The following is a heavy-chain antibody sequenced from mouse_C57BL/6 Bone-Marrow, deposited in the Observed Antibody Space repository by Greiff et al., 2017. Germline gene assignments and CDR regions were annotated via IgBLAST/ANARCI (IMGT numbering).Heavy chain of an antibody. Sequence: EVQLQQSGPELVKPGASVKISCKASGYSFTDYNMNWVKQSNGKSLEWIGVINPNYGTTSYNQKFKGKATLTVDQSSSTVYMQLNSLTSEDTAVYDCARSGYYGSSYAMDDWGKGTSVTVSS. CDR2: INPNYGTT. V-gene: IGHV1-39*01. D-gene: IGHD1-1*01. CDR3: ARSGYYGSSYAMDD. J-gene: IGHJ4*01. CDR1: GYSFTDYN.